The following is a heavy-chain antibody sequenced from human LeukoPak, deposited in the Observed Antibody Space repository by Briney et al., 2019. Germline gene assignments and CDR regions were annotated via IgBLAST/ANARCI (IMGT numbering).Heavy chain of an antibody. CDR3: AKEYSYGYSYYFDY. Sequence: GGSLRLSCAASGFTFSSYAMHWVRQAPGKGLEWVAVISYDGSNKYYADSVKGRFTISRDNSKNTLYLQMNSLRAEDTAVYYCAKEYSYGYSYYFDYWGQGTLVTVSS. D-gene: IGHD5-18*01. CDR2: ISYDGSNK. CDR1: GFTFSSYA. J-gene: IGHJ4*02. V-gene: IGHV3-30*04.